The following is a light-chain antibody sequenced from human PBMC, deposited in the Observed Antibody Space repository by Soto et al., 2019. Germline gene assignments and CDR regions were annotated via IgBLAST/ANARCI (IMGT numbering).Light chain of an antibody. CDR2: AAS. J-gene: IGKJ2*01. V-gene: IGKV3-20*01. CDR3: QLYGSSPPRYT. Sequence: EIVLTQSPGTLYLSPGERATLSCRASQCVSSNCLAWYQQKRGQAPRLLIYAASARATGIPDRFSGSGSGTDFTLTISRLDPEDFAVYFCQLYGSSPPRYTFGQGTKLEIK. CDR1: QCVSSNC.